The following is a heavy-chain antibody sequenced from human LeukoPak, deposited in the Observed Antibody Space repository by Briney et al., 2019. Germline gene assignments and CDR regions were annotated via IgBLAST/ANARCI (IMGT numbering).Heavy chain of an antibody. V-gene: IGHV1-46*01. CDR3: ARIYCSSTSCHEGYFDY. CDR1: GYTFTSYY. D-gene: IGHD2-2*01. Sequence: ASVKVSCKASGYTFTSYYMYWVRQAPGQGLEWMGIINPSGGSTSYAQKFQGRVTMTRDTSTSTVYMELSSLRSEDTAVYYCARIYCSSTSCHEGYFDYWGQGTLVTVSS. J-gene: IGHJ4*02. CDR2: INPSGGST.